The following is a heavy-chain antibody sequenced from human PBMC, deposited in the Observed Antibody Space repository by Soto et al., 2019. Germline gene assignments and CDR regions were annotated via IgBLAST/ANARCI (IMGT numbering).Heavy chain of an antibody. D-gene: IGHD2-2*01. CDR3: ARDLGYCSSTSCPGYFDY. J-gene: IGHJ4*02. Sequence: SVKVSCKASGGTFSSYAISWVRQAPGQGLEWMGGIIPIFGTANYAQKFQGRVTITADESTSTSYMELSSLRSEDTAVYYCARDLGYCSSTSCPGYFDYWGQGTLVTVSS. V-gene: IGHV1-69*13. CDR1: GGTFSSYA. CDR2: IIPIFGTA.